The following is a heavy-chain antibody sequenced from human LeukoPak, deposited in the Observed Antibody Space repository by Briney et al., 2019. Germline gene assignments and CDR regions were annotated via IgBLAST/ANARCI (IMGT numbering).Heavy chain of an antibody. CDR2: IKQDGGEK. CDR1: GFTFSSYW. V-gene: IGHV3-7*03. CDR3: ARAGAKGRRYFDL. J-gene: IGHJ2*01. Sequence: GGSLRLSCAASGFTFSSYWMSWVRQAPGKGLEWVANIKQDGGEKYYVDSVKGRFTISRDNAKNSLYLQMNSLKTEDTAVYYCARAGAKGRRYFDLWGRGTLVTVSS.